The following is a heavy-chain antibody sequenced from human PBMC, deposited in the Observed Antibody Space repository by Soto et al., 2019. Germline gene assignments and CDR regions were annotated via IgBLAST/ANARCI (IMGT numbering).Heavy chain of an antibody. Sequence: SVKVSCKASGGTFSSYAISWVRQAPGQGREWMGGIIPIFGTANYAQKFQGRVTITADESTSTAYMELSSLRSEDTAVYYCARGRNWKGQRDYYYYGMDVWGQGXTVTVYS. CDR3: ARGRNWKGQRDYYYYGMDV. CDR1: GGTFSSYA. J-gene: IGHJ6*02. V-gene: IGHV1-69*13. CDR2: IIPIFGTA. D-gene: IGHD1-1*01.